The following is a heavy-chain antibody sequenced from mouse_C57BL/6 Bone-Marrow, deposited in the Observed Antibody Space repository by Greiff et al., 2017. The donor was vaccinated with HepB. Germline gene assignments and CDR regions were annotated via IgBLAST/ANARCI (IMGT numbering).Heavy chain of an antibody. D-gene: IGHD1-1*01. J-gene: IGHJ2*01. CDR1: GYTFTDYY. V-gene: IGHV1-26*01. CDR3: ASITTVKDY. CDR2: INPNNGGT. Sequence: VQLQQSGPELVKPGASVKISCKASGYTFTDYYMNWVKQSHGKSLEWIGDINPNNGGTSYNQKFKGKATLTVDKSSSTAYMELRSLTSEDSAVYYCASITTVKDYWGQGTTLTVSS.